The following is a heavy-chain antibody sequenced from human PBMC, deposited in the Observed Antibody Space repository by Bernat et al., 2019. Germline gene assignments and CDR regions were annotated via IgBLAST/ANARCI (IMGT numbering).Heavy chain of an antibody. CDR2: ISSSSSYT. Sequence: QVQLVESGGGLVKPGGSLRLSCAASGFTFSDYYMSWIRQAPGKGLEWVSYISSSSSYTNYADSVKGRFTISRDNAKNSLYLQMNSLRAEDTAVYYCARDIVVVPAATSYYYYGMDVWGQGTTVTVSS. D-gene: IGHD2-2*01. V-gene: IGHV3-11*05. CDR3: ARDIVVVPAATSYYYYGMDV. CDR1: GFTFSDYY. J-gene: IGHJ6*02.